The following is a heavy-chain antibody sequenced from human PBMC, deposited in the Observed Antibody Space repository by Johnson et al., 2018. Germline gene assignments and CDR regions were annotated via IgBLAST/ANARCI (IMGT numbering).Heavy chain of an antibody. CDR2: IKSKSDGGTK. V-gene: IGHV3-15*01. CDR3: TRRGVSKETYYYYYIMDV. J-gene: IGHJ6*02. D-gene: IGHD6-13*01. CDR1: GFTFSNAW. Sequence: QLVESGGGLVKPGGSLRLSCAASGFTFSNAWMSWVRQAPGKGLEWVGRIKSKSDGGTKDYAAPVKGRFTISRDDSKNTLYLQMNSLKTEDTAVYYCTRRGVSKETYYYYYIMDVWGQGTTVTVSS.